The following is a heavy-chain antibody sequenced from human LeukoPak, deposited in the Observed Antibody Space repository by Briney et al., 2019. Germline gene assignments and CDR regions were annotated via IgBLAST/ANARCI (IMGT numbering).Heavy chain of an antibody. V-gene: IGHV3-23*01. Sequence: GGSLRLSCAASGFTFSSYAMSWVRQAPGKGLEWVSAISGSGGSTYYADSVKGRFTISRDNSKNTLYLQMNSLRAEDTAVYYCAKDRCDFWGCYYDAFDIRGQGTMVTVSS. CDR1: GFTFSSYA. J-gene: IGHJ3*02. D-gene: IGHD3-3*01. CDR3: AKDRCDFWGCYYDAFDI. CDR2: ISGSGGST.